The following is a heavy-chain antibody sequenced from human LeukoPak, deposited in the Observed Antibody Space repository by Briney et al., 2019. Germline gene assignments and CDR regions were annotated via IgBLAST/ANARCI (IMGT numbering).Heavy chain of an antibody. CDR2: IYYSGST. V-gene: IGHV4-59*08. CDR1: GGSISSYY. CDR3: ARHGPPTYYYGSGSYGAFDI. Sequence: SETLSLTCTVSGGSISSYYWSWIRQPPGKGLEWIGYIYYSGSTNYNPSLKSRVTISVGTSKNQFSLKLSSVTAADTAVYYCARHGPPTYYYGSGSYGAFDIWGQGTMVTVSS. J-gene: IGHJ3*02. D-gene: IGHD3-10*01.